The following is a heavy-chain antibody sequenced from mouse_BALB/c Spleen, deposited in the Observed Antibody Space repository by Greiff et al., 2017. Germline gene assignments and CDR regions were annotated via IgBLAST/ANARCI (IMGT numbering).Heavy chain of an antibody. J-gene: IGHJ3*01. D-gene: IGHD2-4*01. CDR3: ARWDYDGFAY. CDR1: GYTFTSYC. Sequence: QVQLKQSGAELAKPGASVKMSCKASGYTFTSYCMHWVKQRPGQGLEWIGYINPSTGYTEYNQKFKDKATLTADKSSSTAYMQLSSLTSEDSAVYYCARWDYDGFAYWGQGTLVTVSA. V-gene: IGHV1-7*01. CDR2: INPSTGYT.